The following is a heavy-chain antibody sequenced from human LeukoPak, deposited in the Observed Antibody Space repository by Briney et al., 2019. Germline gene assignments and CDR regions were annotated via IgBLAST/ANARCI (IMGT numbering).Heavy chain of an antibody. CDR1: GSTFNKYS. Sequence: GGSLRLSCAASGSTFNKYSMSWVRQAPGKGLGWITYIDGSSANIYYADSVKGRFTTSRDNAKNSVYLHMNSLRAEDTAVYYCATYGRDGYKGFYWGQGTLVTVSS. CDR2: IDGSSANI. V-gene: IGHV3-48*04. CDR3: ATYGRDGYKGFY. J-gene: IGHJ4*02. D-gene: IGHD5-24*01.